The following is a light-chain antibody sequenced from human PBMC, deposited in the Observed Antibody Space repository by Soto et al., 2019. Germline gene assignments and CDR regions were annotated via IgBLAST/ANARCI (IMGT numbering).Light chain of an antibody. J-gene: IGKJ4*02. CDR3: KYFGDSLT. CDR2: GAS. V-gene: IGKV3-20*01. Sequence: EIVLTQSPGTLSLSPGERATLSCRVSQSISSSYLTWYQQKPGQAPRLLIYGASTRATGIPDRFSGSGSGTDFTLTISRLEPEGCAVSLCKYFGDSLTFGGGTKVDIK. CDR1: QSISSSY.